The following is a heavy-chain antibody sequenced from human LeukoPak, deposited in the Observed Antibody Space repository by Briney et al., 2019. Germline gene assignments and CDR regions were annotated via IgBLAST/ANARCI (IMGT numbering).Heavy chain of an antibody. D-gene: IGHD6-13*01. CDR3: ARGSSSWYL. Sequence: SETLSLTCSVSGGSISSTSYFWGWIRQPPGKGLEWIGYIYYSGSTNYNPSLKSRVTISVDTSKNQFSLKLSSVTAADTAVYYCARGSSSWYLWGQGTLVTVSS. V-gene: IGHV4-61*05. CDR2: IYYSGST. CDR1: GGSISSTSYF. J-gene: IGHJ4*02.